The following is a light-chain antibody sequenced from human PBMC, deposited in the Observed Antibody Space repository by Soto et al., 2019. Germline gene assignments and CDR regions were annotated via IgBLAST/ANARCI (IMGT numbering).Light chain of an antibody. CDR3: SSYTSSSTSYV. CDR1: SSDVGGYNY. Sequence: QSALTQPASVSGSPGQSITISCTGTSSDVGGYNYVSWYQQHPGKAPKLMIYDVSNRPSGVSNRFSGSKFGNTASLTISCLHAEDEADYYCSSYTSSSTSYVFGTGTKVTVL. V-gene: IGLV2-14*01. J-gene: IGLJ1*01. CDR2: DVS.